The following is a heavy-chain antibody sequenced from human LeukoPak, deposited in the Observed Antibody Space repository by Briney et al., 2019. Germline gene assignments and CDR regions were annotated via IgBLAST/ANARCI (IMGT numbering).Heavy chain of an antibody. V-gene: IGHV5-51*01. CDR1: GYSFTSYW. CDR2: IFPGDSDS. J-gene: IGHJ4*02. D-gene: IGHD4-23*01. CDR3: ARQRGYGGNSVGNFDY. Sequence: GESLKISCKASGYSFTSYWIGWVRQMPGKGLEWMGIIFPGDSDSRYSPSFQGQVTISADKSITTAYQQWSSLKASDTAIYYCARQRGYGGNSVGNFDYWGQGTLVTVSS.